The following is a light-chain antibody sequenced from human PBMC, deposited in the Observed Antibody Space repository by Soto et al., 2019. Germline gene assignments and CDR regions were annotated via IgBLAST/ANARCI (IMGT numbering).Light chain of an antibody. CDR1: QSVSSSH. CDR3: QQYGSSGT. Sequence: EIVLTQSPATLSLSPGERATLSCRASQSVSSSHLAWYQQKPGLAPRLLIYGASSRATGIPDRFGGSGSGTDFTLTISRLEPEDFAVYYCQQYGSSGTFGQGTKVDIK. V-gene: IGKV3-20*01. CDR2: GAS. J-gene: IGKJ1*01.